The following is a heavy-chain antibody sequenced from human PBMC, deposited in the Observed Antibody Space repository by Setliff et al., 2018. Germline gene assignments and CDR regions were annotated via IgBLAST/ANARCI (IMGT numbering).Heavy chain of an antibody. D-gene: IGHD3-22*01. J-gene: IGHJ5*02. CDR1: GYTFTTHG. V-gene: IGHV1-18*01. CDR2: ITTYNGKT. Sequence: GASVKVSCKTSGYTFTTHGLTWVRQAPGQGLEWMGWITTYNGKTHYPQKLQGRVTITADTSTSTTYMELRSLRSDDTAVYYCARGIYYFDIMGDPWGQGTLVTVSS. CDR3: ARGIYYFDIMGDP.